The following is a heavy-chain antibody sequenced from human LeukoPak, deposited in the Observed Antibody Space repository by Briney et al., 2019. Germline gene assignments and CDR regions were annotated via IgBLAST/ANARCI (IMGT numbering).Heavy chain of an antibody. J-gene: IGHJ4*02. D-gene: IGHD3-10*01. Sequence: GGSLRLSCAASGFTFDDYAMHWVRQAPGKGLEWVSGISWNSGSIGYADSVKGRFTISRDNAKNSLYLQMNSLRAEDTALSYCAKGSGFFYYGSGSSFDYWGQGTLVTVSS. CDR2: ISWNSGSI. CDR1: GFTFDDYA. V-gene: IGHV3-9*01. CDR3: AKGSGFFYYGSGSSFDY.